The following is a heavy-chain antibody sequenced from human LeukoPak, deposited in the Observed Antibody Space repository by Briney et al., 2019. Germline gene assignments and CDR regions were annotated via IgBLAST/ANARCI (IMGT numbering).Heavy chain of an antibody. D-gene: IGHD3-3*01. CDR1: GFTFSSYG. J-gene: IGHJ6*02. V-gene: IGHV3-33*01. Sequence: PGRSLRLSCAASGFTFSSYGMHWVHQAPGKGLEWVAVIWYDGSNKYYADSVKGRFTISRDNSKNTLYLQMNSLRAEDTAVYYCARDGSGYDFWSGFVSAYYYGMDVWGQGTTVTVSS. CDR3: ARDGSGYDFWSGFVSAYYYGMDV. CDR2: IWYDGSNK.